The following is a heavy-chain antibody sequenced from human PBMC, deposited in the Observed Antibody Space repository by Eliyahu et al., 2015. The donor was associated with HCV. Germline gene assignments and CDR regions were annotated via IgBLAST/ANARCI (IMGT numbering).Heavy chain of an antibody. J-gene: IGHJ3*02. D-gene: IGHD3-22*01. CDR2: FDPEDGET. Sequence: LEWMGGFDPEDGETIYAQKFQGRVTMTEDTSTDTAYMELSSLRSEDTAVYYCATDDKGEYYYDSSGYQDAFDIWGQGTMVTVSS. CDR3: ATDDKGEYYYDSSGYQDAFDI. V-gene: IGHV1-24*01.